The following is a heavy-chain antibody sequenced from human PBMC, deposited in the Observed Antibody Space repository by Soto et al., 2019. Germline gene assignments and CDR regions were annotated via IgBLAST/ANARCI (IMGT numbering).Heavy chain of an antibody. J-gene: IGHJ6*02. CDR2: ISYDSTKT. V-gene: IGHV3-30*03. Sequence: RRLSCAASGFTFNSYGMHWVRQGPGNGLEWVAFISYDSTKTYYADSVKGRFTISRDNSNSALYVQMNSLTGEDTAVYYCARTRSAWSDFHYYSLDVWGQGTMVTVSS. CDR3: ARTRSAWSDFHYYSLDV. CDR1: GFTFNSYG. D-gene: IGHD1-26*01.